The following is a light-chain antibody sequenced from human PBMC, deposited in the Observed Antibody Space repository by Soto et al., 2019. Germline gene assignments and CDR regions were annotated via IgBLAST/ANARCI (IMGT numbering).Light chain of an antibody. CDR2: RAS. J-gene: IGKJ5*01. V-gene: IGKV3-15*01. CDR3: QQYNNWPTR. Sequence: IVVKQSTATLSWFPKPRATLSCMASQRVSSNLAWYQQKPGQAPRLLIYRASTRDTGIPARFSGSGSGTEFTLTISSLQSEDFAVYYCQQYNNWPTRFGQGTRLEIK. CDR1: QRVSSN.